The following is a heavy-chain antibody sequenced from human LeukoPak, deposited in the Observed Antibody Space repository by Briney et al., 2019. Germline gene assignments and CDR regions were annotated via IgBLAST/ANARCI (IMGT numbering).Heavy chain of an antibody. CDR3: AKDDPQRGEGYFDY. J-gene: IGHJ4*02. CDR1: GFTFTNAW. Sequence: GGSLRLSCAASGFTFTNAWMSWVRQSPGKGLEWVGRIKRKTDGGTAEYAAPVKGRFTISRDDSKNTLYLQMNSLRAEDTAVYYCAKDDPQRGEGYFDYWGQGTLVTVSS. V-gene: IGHV3-15*01. D-gene: IGHD3-10*01. CDR2: IKRKTDGGTA.